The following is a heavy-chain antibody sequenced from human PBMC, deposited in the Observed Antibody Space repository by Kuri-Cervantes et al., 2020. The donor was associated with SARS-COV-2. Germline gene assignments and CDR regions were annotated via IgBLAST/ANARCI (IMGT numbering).Heavy chain of an antibody. CDR2: ISAYNGNT. V-gene: IGHV1-18*01. CDR3: ARDGRKVVVVPAAIPFLGYYYYYYYMDV. Sequence: ASVKVSCKASGYTFTSYGISWVRQAPGQGLEWMGWISAYNGNTNYAQKLQGRVTMTTDTSTSTAYMELRSLRSDDTAVYYCARDGRKVVVVPAAIPFLGYYYYYYYMDVWGKGTTVTVSS. CDR1: GYTFTSYG. J-gene: IGHJ6*03. D-gene: IGHD2-2*02.